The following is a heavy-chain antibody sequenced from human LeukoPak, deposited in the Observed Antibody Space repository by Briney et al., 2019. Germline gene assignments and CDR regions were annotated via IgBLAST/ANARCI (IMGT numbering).Heavy chain of an antibody. J-gene: IGHJ4*02. CDR2: IRYDGSNK. D-gene: IGHD2-2*01. V-gene: IGHV3-30*02. CDR1: GFTFSTYG. CDR3: AKDIVVVSATFDY. Sequence: GGSLRLSCAASGFTFSTYGMHWVRQAPGKGLEWVAFIRYDGSNKYYADSVKGRFTISRDNSKNTLYLQMNSLRAEDTAVYYCAKDIVVVSATFDYWGQGTLVTVSS.